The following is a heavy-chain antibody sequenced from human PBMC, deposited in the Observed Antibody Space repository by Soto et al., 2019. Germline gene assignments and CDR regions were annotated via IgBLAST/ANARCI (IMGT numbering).Heavy chain of an antibody. V-gene: IGHV1-2*04. J-gene: IGHJ4*02. CDR3: ARDLGYCTTAGCYAFDS. CDR2: INPNSGGT. Sequence: ASVKVSCKASGYTFTGYYMHWVRQAPGQGLEWMGWINPNSGGTNYAQKFQGWVTMTRDTSISTAYMELSRLRSDDTAVYYCARDLGYCTTAGCYAFDSWGQGTLVTVSS. D-gene: IGHD2-2*01. CDR1: GYTFTGYY.